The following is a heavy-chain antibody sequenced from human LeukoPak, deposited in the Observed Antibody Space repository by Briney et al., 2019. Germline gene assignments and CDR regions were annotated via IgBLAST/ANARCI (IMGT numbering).Heavy chain of an antibody. D-gene: IGHD6-19*01. J-gene: IGHJ6*03. CDR1: GFTFSSYS. Sequence: GGSLRLSCAASGFTFSSYSMNWVRQAPGKGLEWVSSISSSSSYIYYADSVKGRFTISRDNAKNSLYLQMNSLRAEDTAVYYCARWEVIAVAGTMNYYYYMDVWGKGTTVTVSS. CDR3: ARWEVIAVAGTMNYYYYMDV. V-gene: IGHV3-21*01. CDR2: ISSSSSYI.